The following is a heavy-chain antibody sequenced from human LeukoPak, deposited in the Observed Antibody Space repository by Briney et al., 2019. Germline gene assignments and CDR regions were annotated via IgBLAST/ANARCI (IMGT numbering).Heavy chain of an antibody. J-gene: IGHJ4*02. Sequence: SETLSLTCTVSGGSISGYYWSWIRQPAGKGLEWIGRIYTSGSTNYNPSLKSRVTMSVDTSKNQFSLKLSSVTAADTAVYYCARHPNSETTFDYWGQGTLVTVSS. CDR3: ARHPNSETTFDY. CDR1: GGSISGYY. V-gene: IGHV4-4*07. CDR2: IYTSGST. D-gene: IGHD1-1*01.